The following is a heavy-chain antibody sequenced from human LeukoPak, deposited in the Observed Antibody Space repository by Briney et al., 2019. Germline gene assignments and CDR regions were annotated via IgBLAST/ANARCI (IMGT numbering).Heavy chain of an antibody. Sequence: SETLSLTCTVSGGSISSYYWSWIRQPPGKGLEWIGEINHSGSTNYNPSLKSRVTISVDTSKNQFSLKLSSVTAADTAVYYCARGKYDYVWGSYRYKGSFDYWGQGTLVTVSS. J-gene: IGHJ4*02. CDR1: GGSISSYY. CDR2: INHSGST. CDR3: ARGKYDYVWGSYRYKGSFDY. V-gene: IGHV4-34*01. D-gene: IGHD3-16*02.